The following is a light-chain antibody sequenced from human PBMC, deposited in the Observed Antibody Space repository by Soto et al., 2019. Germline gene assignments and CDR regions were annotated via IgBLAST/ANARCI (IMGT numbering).Light chain of an antibody. V-gene: IGLV2-14*01. CDR2: DVS. J-gene: IGLJ1*01. Sequence: SALTQPASVSGSPGQSITISCTGTSSDVGGYNYVSWYQQHPGKAPKLMIYDVSNRPSGVSNRFSGSKSGNTASLTISGLQAEDEADYYCSSYTSSSTPYVFGTGTKDTV. CDR3: SSYTSSSTPYV. CDR1: SSDVGGYNY.